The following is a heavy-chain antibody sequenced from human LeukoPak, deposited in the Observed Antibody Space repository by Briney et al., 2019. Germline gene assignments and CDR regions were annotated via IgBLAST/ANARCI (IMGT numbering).Heavy chain of an antibody. V-gene: IGHV4-59*12. J-gene: IGHJ4*02. Sequence: SETLSLTCTVSGGSISSYYWSWIRQPPGKGLEWIGYIYYSGSTSYNPSLKSRVTISVDTSKKQFSLKVRSVTAADTAVYYCARGSGSNFDYWGQGTLVTVSS. CDR3: ARGSGSNFDY. D-gene: IGHD6-6*01. CDR1: GGSISSYY. CDR2: IYYSGST.